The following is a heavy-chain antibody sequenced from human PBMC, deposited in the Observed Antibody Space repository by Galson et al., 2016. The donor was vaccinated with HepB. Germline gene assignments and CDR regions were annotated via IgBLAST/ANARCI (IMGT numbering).Heavy chain of an antibody. V-gene: IGHV1-58*01. Sequence: SVKVSCKASGFTFNNSPVQWVRQARGQRLEWIGWIVVGSDNTNYAQRFQDRITITRDMSTSTVYMELSSLTYDDTAVYYCAAVVRRGNSDYDDYWGQGTLVTVSS. J-gene: IGHJ4*02. CDR2: IVVGSDNT. D-gene: IGHD5-12*01. CDR1: GFTFNNSP. CDR3: AAVVRRGNSDYDDY.